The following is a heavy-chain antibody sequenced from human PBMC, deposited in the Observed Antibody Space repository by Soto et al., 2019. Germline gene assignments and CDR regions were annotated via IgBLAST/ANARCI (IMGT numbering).Heavy chain of an antibody. Sequence: SETLFLTCTVSGASINSNTYYWGWIRQPPGKGLEWIGSVFSSGTTYYSPSLKGRVTILMDMSRNQFVLNLNSVTAADTATYYCARRRVFFDYWGQGARVTVSS. V-gene: IGHV4-39*01. J-gene: IGHJ4*02. CDR2: VFSSGTT. CDR1: GASINSNTYY. CDR3: ARRRVFFDY.